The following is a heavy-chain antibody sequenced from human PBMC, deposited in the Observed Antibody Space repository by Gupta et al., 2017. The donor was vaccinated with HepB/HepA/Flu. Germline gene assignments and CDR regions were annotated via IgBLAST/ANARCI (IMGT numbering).Heavy chain of an antibody. J-gene: IGHJ4*02. D-gene: IGHD6-19*01. CDR3: ASLPEYSSGWPADY. V-gene: IGHV3-30-3*01. CDR2: ISYDGSNK. Sequence: QVQLVESGGGVVQPGRSLXLXCAAXGXXXSXXAMHWVRQAPGKGLEWVAVISYDGSNKYYADSVKGRFTISRDNSKNTLYLQMNSLRAEDTAVYYCASLPEYSSGWPADYWGQGTLVTVSS. CDR1: GXXXSXXA.